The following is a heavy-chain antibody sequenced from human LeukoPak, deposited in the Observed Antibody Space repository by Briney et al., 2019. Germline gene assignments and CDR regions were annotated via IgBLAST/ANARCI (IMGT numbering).Heavy chain of an antibody. J-gene: IGHJ4*02. CDR1: GFTFSDCY. V-gene: IGHV3-11*06. CDR2: ISTSSSST. CDR3: ARLGSIAAAGTPDY. Sequence: PGGSLRLSCAASGFTFSDCYMSWFRQAPGKGLEWVSYISTSSSSTTYADSVKGRFTISRDNAKNSLYLQMNSLRGEDTAVYYCARLGSIAAAGTPDYWGQGSLVTVSS. D-gene: IGHD6-13*01.